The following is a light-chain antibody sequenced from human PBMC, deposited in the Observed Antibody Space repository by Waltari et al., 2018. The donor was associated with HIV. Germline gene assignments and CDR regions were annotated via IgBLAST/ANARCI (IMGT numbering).Light chain of an antibody. J-gene: IGLJ3*02. Sequence: QSALTQPASVSGSPGQSITISCTGTNSDLGGYNYVSWYQQPPGKAPKLLIYEVTHRPSGISYRFSGSKSGNTASMTISGLQAEDEADYYCSSYTTTTTILFGGGTKVTVL. CDR1: NSDLGGYNY. CDR3: SSYTTTTTIL. V-gene: IGLV2-14*01. CDR2: EVT.